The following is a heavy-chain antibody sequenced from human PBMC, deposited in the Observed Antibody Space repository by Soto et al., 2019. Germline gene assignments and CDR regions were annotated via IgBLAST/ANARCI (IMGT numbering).Heavy chain of an antibody. CDR2: ISAYNGNT. Sequence: ASVKVSCKASGYTFSSNGVSWVRQAPGQGLEWLGWISAYNGNTDYAQRFQDRVIVTLDASTNTAYMELRSLTADDTAVYYCARVPGPSTADHYYGMDVWGQGTTVTVSS. V-gene: IGHV1-18*01. CDR1: GYTFSSNG. J-gene: IGHJ6*02. CDR3: ARVPGPSTADHYYGMDV.